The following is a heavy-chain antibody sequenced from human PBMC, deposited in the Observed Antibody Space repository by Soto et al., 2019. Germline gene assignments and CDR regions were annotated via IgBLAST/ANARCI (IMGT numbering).Heavy chain of an antibody. V-gene: IGHV1-2*02. CDR3: ARGRSERWLQSQDY. D-gene: IGHD5-12*01. CDR2: INPNSGGT. J-gene: IGHJ4*02. Sequence: GASVKVSCKASGYTFTGYYMHWVRQAPGQGLEWMGWINPNSGGTNYAQKFQGRVTMTRDTSIGTAYMELSRLRSDDTAVYYCARGRSERWLQSQDYWGQGTLVTVSS. CDR1: GYTFTGYY.